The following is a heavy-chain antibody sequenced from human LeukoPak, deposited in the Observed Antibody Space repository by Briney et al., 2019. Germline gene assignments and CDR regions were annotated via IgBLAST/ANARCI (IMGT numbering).Heavy chain of an antibody. CDR3: AREGLNMVRGVIPKEAWGWFDP. CDR1: GGSISSSSYY. CDR2: IYTSGST. V-gene: IGHV4-61*02. J-gene: IGHJ5*02. D-gene: IGHD3-10*01. Sequence: SETLSLTCTVSGGSISSSSYYWNWIRQPAGKGLEWIGRIYTSGSTNYNPSLKSRVTISVDTSKNQFSLKLSSVTAADTAVYYCAREGLNMVRGVIPKEAWGWFDPWGQGTLVTVSS.